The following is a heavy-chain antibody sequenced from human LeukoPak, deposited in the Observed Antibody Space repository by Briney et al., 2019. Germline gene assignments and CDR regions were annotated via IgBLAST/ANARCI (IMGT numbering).Heavy chain of an antibody. CDR2: INTNTGNP. D-gene: IGHD1-26*01. J-gene: IGHJ5*02. V-gene: IGHV7-4-1*02. CDR1: GYAFTSYA. Sequence: ASVKVSCKASGYAFTSYAMNWVRQAPGQGLEWMGWINTNTGNPTYAQGFTGRFVFSLDTSVSTAYLQISSLKAEDTAVYYCAREVGGSYSDWFDPWGQGTLITVSS. CDR3: AREVGGSYSDWFDP.